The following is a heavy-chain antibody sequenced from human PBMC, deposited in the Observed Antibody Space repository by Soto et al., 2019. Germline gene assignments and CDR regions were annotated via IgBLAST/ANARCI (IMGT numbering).Heavy chain of an antibody. V-gene: IGHV4-30-4*01. J-gene: IGHJ4*02. CDR3: ARRPYFAGSGSLDYFDY. CDR1: GGSISSGDVY. CDR2: IYRSGST. Sequence: QVKLQESGPGLVKPSQTLSLTCTVSGGSISSGDVYWSWIRQAPGKGLEWIGYIYRSGSTKYNPSLKSRLTISVDTSKNQFSPDLSSVTAADTAVYYCARRPYFAGSGSLDYFDYWGQGTLVTVSS. D-gene: IGHD3-10*01.